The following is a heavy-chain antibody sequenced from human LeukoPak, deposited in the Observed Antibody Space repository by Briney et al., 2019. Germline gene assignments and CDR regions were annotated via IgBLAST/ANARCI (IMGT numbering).Heavy chain of an antibody. CDR3: TRDLGVDTTMIFFDY. Sequence: ASVKVSCKGSGYAFTSFGISWARQAPGQGLEWMGWISAYNGNRNYAQKLQGRVTMTTDTSTSTAYMEIRSLRSDDTAVYYCTRDLGVDTTMIFFDYWGQGSLVTVSS. CDR1: GYAFTSFG. J-gene: IGHJ4*02. CDR2: ISAYNGNR. D-gene: IGHD5-18*01. V-gene: IGHV1-18*01.